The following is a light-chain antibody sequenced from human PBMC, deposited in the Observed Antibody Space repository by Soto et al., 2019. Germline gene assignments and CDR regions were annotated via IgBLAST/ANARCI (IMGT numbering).Light chain of an antibody. J-gene: IGLJ2*01. CDR3: TSFAGSNNLGL. CDR1: SSDVGAYNY. CDR2: EVN. V-gene: IGLV2-8*01. Sequence: QSVLTQPPSASGSPGQSVTISCTGTSSDVGAYNYVSWYQQHPGKAPKLILFEVNKRPSGVPDRFSGSKSGNTASLTVSGLQPEDEADYYCTSFAGSNNLGLFGGGTMLTVL.